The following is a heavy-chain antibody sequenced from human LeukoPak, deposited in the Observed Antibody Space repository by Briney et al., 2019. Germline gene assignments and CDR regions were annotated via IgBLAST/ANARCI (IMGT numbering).Heavy chain of an antibody. CDR3: ARVDIVVVPTAFDY. J-gene: IGHJ4*02. Sequence: GASVKVSCKASGYTFTSYGISWVRQAPGQGLEWMGWISAYNGNTNYAQRLQGRVTMTTDTSTSTAYMELRSLRSDDTAVYYCARVDIVVVPTAFDYWGQGTLVTVSS. CDR2: ISAYNGNT. D-gene: IGHD2-2*01. CDR1: GYTFTSYG. V-gene: IGHV1-18*01.